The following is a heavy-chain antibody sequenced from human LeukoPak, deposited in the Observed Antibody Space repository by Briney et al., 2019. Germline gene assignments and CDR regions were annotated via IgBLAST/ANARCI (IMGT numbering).Heavy chain of an antibody. CDR2: ISRSGSTI. Sequence: PGGSLTLSCAASGFTFSSYIMNCVRQTPGKGLEWVSYISRSGSTIYFADSVNGRFTFSRDNATNTLYLQMNSLRAEDTAVYYCAKKSPANREFDYWGQGTLVTVSS. V-gene: IGHV3-48*04. CDR3: AKKSPANREFDY. CDR1: GFTFSSYI. J-gene: IGHJ4*02. D-gene: IGHD1-14*01.